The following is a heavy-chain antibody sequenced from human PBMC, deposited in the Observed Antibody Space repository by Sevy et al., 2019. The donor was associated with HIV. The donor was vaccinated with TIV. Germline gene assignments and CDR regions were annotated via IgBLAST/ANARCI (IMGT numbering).Heavy chain of an antibody. CDR2: ITSASTYI. D-gene: IGHD2-2*01. CDR3: ARDGGCSSTSCLLYFDY. V-gene: IGHV3-21*01. J-gene: IGHJ4*02. Sequence: GGSLRLSCAASGFTFNSYTMNWVRQAPGKGLEWVSSITSASTYIYYEDSVKGRFTISRDNAKNSLYLQMNSLRAEDTAVYYCARDGGCSSTSCLLYFDYWGQGSLVTVSS. CDR1: GFTFNSYT.